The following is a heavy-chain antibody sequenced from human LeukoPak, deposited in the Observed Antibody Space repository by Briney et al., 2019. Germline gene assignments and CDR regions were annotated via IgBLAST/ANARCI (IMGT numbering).Heavy chain of an antibody. CDR1: GYTFTGYY. V-gene: IGHV1-2*02. CDR2: INPNSGVT. J-gene: IGHJ4*02. CDR3: ARTNYGDYWPVDN. D-gene: IGHD4-17*01. Sequence: ASVKVSCKASGYTFTGYYMHWVRQAPGQGLEWMGWINPNSGVTHYAQKFQGRVTMTRDTSISTAYMELSRLRSDDTAVYYCARTNYGDYWPVDNWGQGTLVTVSS.